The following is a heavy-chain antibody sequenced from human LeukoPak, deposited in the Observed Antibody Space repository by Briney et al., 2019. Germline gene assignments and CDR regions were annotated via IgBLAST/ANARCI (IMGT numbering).Heavy chain of an antibody. CDR3: ARDQGSSWYDY. J-gene: IGHJ4*02. Sequence: PGGSLRLSCAATGFSFVDYWMSWVRQAPGKGLEWVANMKQDGSQKYYVDSVKGRFTISRDNAKNSLYLQMNSLRAEDTAVYYCARDQGSSWYDYWGQGTLVTVSS. CDR1: GFSFVDYW. D-gene: IGHD6-13*01. CDR2: MKQDGSQK. V-gene: IGHV3-7*04.